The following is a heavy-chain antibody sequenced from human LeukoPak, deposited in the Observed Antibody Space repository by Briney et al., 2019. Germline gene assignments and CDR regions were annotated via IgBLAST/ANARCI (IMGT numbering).Heavy chain of an antibody. J-gene: IGHJ4*02. V-gene: IGHV3-23*01. CDR3: AKVLSGWYGTDY. CDR1: GFTFSSYW. D-gene: IGHD6-19*01. CDR2: ISGSGGNT. Sequence: PGGSLRLSCAASGFTFSSYWMSWVRQAPGKGLEWVSTISGSGGNTYYADSVKGRFTISRDNSKNTQYLQMSSLRADDTALYYCAKVLSGWYGTDYWGQGALVTVSS.